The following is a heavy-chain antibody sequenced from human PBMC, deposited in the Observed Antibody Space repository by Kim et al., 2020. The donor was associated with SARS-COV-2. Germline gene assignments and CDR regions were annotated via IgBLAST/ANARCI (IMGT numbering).Heavy chain of an antibody. Sequence: SEGSSTSYADSVKGRFTISRDNAKNTLYLQMNSLRAEDTAVYYCARGYGAWGQGTLVTVSS. CDR2: SEGSST. D-gene: IGHD5-12*01. J-gene: IGHJ5*02. CDR3: ARGYGA. V-gene: IGHV3-74*01.